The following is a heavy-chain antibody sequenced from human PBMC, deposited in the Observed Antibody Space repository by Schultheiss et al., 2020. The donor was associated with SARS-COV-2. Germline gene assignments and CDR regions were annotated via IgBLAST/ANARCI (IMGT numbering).Heavy chain of an antibody. J-gene: IGHJ4*02. D-gene: IGHD1-7*01. CDR2: IKSKTYDGTR. CDR1: GFAFSSYA. V-gene: IGHV3-15*01. CDR3: TAGVGTSDHDF. Sequence: GGSLRLSCAASGFAFSSYAMSWVRQAPGKGLEWVGRIKSKTYDGTRDYAAPVKGRFSISRDDSKNMFYLQMNSLKTEDTAIYYCTAGVGTSDHDFWGQGTLVTVSS.